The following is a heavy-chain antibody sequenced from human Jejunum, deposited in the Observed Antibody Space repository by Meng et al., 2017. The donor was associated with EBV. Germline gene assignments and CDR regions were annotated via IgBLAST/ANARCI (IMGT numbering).Heavy chain of an antibody. Sequence: QVQLVESGGGLVKPGGSLRLSCAASGFTFSNHYMNWIRQAPGKGLEWVSYISGSSHDTNYADSVKGRFTISRDNAKNSLYLQLNSLTVEDTAVYYCARDARLAPYWDQGNLVTV. D-gene: IGHD1-1*01. CDR1: GFTFSNHY. V-gene: IGHV3-11*05. J-gene: IGHJ4*02. CDR3: ARDARLAPY. CDR2: ISGSSHDT.